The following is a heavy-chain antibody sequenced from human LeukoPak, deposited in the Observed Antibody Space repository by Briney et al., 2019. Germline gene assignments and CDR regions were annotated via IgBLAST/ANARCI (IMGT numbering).Heavy chain of an antibody. CDR1: GGSFSSYY. D-gene: IGHD3-3*01. V-gene: IGHV4-59*01. CDR3: ASLHGQGYDFRSGYYTREYFQH. J-gene: IGHJ1*01. CDR2: IYYSGST. Sequence: PSETLSLTCTVSGGSFSSYYWSWIRQPPGKGLEWIGYIYYSGSTNYNPSLKSRVTISVDTSKNQFSLKLSSVTAADTAVYYCASLHGQGYDFRSGYYTREYFQHWGQGTLVTVSS.